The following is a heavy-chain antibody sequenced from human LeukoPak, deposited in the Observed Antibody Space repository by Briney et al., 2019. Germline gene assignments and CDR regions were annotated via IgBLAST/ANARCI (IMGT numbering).Heavy chain of an antibody. CDR3: ARNPSSGWYLYFDY. CDR1: GGSISSYY. D-gene: IGHD6-19*01. CDR2: IYTSGST. Sequence: SETLSLTCTVSGGSISSYYWSWIRQPAGKGLEWIGRIYTSGSTNYNPSLKSRVTMSVDTSKNQFSLKLSSVTAADTAVYYCARNPSSGWYLYFDYWGQGTLVTVPS. V-gene: IGHV4-4*07. J-gene: IGHJ4*02.